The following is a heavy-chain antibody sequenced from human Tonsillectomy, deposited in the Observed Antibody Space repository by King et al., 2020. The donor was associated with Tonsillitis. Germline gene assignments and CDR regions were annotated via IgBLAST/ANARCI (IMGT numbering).Heavy chain of an antibody. CDR1: GGSISYYY. D-gene: IGHD6-19*01. CDR2: IYYSGST. Sequence: QLQESGPGLVKPSETLSLTCTVSGGSISYYYWSWIRQPPGKGLAWIGYIYYSGSTNYNPSLKSRVTISLDTSKNQFSLKLSSVTAADTAVYYCARDRGWYALDYWGQGTLVTVSS. J-gene: IGHJ4*02. V-gene: IGHV4-59*01. CDR3: ARDRGWYALDY.